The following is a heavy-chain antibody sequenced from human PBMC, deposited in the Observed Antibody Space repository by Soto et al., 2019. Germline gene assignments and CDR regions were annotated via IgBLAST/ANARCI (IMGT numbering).Heavy chain of an antibody. Sequence: QVQLVQSGAEVKKPGASVKVSCKASGDTFTSYGFSWVRQAPGQGLEWMGWISAHNGNTKYAQNLQGRVTMTTDTSTSTAYMELRTLRFDDTAIYYCARDCPYNRCYADHWGQGTLVTVSS. D-gene: IGHD3-16*01. V-gene: IGHV1-18*01. CDR3: ARDCPYNRCYADH. J-gene: IGHJ5*02. CDR1: GDTFTSYG. CDR2: ISAHNGNT.